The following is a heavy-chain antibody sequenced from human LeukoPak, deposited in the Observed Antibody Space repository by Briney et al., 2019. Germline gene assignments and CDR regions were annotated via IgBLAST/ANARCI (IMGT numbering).Heavy chain of an antibody. V-gene: IGHV1-8*01. J-gene: IGHJ6*02. Sequence: ASVKVSCKASGYTFTSYDINWVRQATGQGLEWMGWMNPNSGNTGYAQTFQGRVTMTRNTSISAAYMELSSLRSEDTAVYYCARVSIGRGGSCYSCPNYYYGMDVWGQGTTVTVSS. CDR3: ARVSIGRGGSCYSCPNYYYGMDV. D-gene: IGHD2-15*01. CDR1: GYTFTSYD. CDR2: MNPNSGNT.